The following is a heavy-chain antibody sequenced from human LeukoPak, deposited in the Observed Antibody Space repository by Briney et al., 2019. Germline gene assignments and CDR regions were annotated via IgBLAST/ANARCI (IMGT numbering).Heavy chain of an antibody. D-gene: IGHD6-6*01. Sequence: GESLQISCKGSGYSFTSYWIGWVRQLPGKGLEWMGIIYPGDSDTRYSPSFQGQVTISADKSISTAYLQWSSLKASDTAMYYCARARARDWFDPWGQGTLVTVSS. CDR3: ARARARDWFDP. J-gene: IGHJ5*02. CDR2: IYPGDSDT. V-gene: IGHV5-51*01. CDR1: GYSFTSYW.